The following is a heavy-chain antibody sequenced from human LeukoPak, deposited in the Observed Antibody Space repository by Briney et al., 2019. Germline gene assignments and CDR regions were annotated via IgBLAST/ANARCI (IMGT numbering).Heavy chain of an antibody. CDR3: AKPYSGTILTGWFDP. Sequence: GGSLRLSCAASGFTFSDYYMSWIRQAPGKGLEWVSIISGSGGSTSYADSVKGRFTISRDNSKNTLYLQMNSLRAEDTALYYCAKPYSGTILTGWFDPWGQGTLVTVSS. J-gene: IGHJ5*02. D-gene: IGHD3-9*01. CDR2: ISGSGGST. V-gene: IGHV3-23*01. CDR1: GFTFSDYY.